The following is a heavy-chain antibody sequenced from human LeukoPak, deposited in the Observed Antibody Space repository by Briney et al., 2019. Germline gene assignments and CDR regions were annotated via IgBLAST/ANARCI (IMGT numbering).Heavy chain of an antibody. Sequence: GGSLRLSCAASGFTFCSYSMNWVRQAPGKGLEWVSSISSSSSYIYYADSVKGRFTISRDNAKNSLYLQMNSLRAEDTAVYYCARIGLVLRYFDWLSLDAFDIWGQGTMVTVSS. V-gene: IGHV3-21*01. D-gene: IGHD3-9*01. CDR2: ISSSSSYI. CDR3: ARIGLVLRYFDWLSLDAFDI. CDR1: GFTFCSYS. J-gene: IGHJ3*02.